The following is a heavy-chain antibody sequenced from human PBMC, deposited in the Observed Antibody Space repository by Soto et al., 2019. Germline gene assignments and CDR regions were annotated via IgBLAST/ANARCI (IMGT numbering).Heavy chain of an antibody. V-gene: IGHV3-7*01. CDR3: ARPPFWAFRSSCYRSKFYGMDV. D-gene: IGHD2-2*01. CDR2: IKEDGSAQ. Sequence: EVQLVESGGGLVQPGGSLRLSCVASGFTFNSYWMSWVRQAPGKGLEWVADIKEDGSAQYSVDSVKGRFAISRDNAKTSVYLQMSSLIPEDTAVYYCARPPFWAFRSSCYRSKFYGMDVWGQGATVNVSS. CDR1: GFTFNSYW. J-gene: IGHJ6*02.